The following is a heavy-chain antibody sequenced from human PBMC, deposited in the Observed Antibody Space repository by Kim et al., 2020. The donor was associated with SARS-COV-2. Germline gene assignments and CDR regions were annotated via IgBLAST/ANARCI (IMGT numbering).Heavy chain of an antibody. J-gene: IGHJ3*02. CDR2: ISGSANAT. Sequence: GGSLRLSCAASGFTFTTHGMSWVRQTPGKGLEWVSGISGSANATYYADSVKGRFTISRDNSKNTVDLHMSSLKVEDTAVYYCAKDVRQLDALDMWGQGTAVTVSS. CDR1: GFTFTTHG. CDR3: AKDVRQLDALDM. D-gene: IGHD1-1*01. V-gene: IGHV3-23*01.